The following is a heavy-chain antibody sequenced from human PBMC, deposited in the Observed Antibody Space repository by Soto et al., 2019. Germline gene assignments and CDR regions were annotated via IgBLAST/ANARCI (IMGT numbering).Heavy chain of an antibody. J-gene: IGHJ4*02. V-gene: IGHV3-53*01. D-gene: IGHD4-17*01. CDR1: GFTVSDS. CDR2: IHSDGST. Sequence: PGGSLRLSCSVAGFTVSDSMSWVRQAPGKGLECVSFIHSDGSTHYTDSVRGRFTISRDNSKSTLYLQMNSLRAEDTAVYYCAKAKSPMTTVTTTHWGQGTLVTVSS. CDR3: AKAKSPMTTVTTTH.